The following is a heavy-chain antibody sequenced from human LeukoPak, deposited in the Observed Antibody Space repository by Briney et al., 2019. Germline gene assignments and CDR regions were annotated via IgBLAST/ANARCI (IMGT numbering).Heavy chain of an antibody. Sequence: GASVKVSCKASGYTFTSYYMHWVRQAPGQGLEWMGIINPSGGSTSYAQKFQGRVTMTRDTSTSTVYMELSSLRSEDTAVYYCARDLQVVPYEHVYFDYWGQGTLVTVSS. CDR1: GYTFTSYY. D-gene: IGHD2-2*01. J-gene: IGHJ4*02. CDR3: ARDLQVVPYEHVYFDY. V-gene: IGHV1-46*01. CDR2: INPSGGST.